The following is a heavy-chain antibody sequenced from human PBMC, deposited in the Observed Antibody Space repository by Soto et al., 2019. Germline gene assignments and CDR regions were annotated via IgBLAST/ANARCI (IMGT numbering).Heavy chain of an antibody. J-gene: IGHJ4*02. D-gene: IGHD1-1*01. CDR3: ARHDEYDDNVLDC. Sequence: QVQLVESGGGVVQPGTSLRLSCAASGFLFSRFGMHWVRQDPGKGLEWVAVIVNHGGTKDYADSVRGRFTVSRDNSRNTMFLGMSSLRVENPAIYYCARHDEYDDNVLDCCGQGTLVTVSS. CDR1: GFLFSRFG. V-gene: IGHV3-33*01. CDR2: IVNHGGTK.